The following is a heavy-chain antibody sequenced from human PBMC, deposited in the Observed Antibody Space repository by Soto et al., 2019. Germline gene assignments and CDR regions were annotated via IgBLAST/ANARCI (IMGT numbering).Heavy chain of an antibody. CDR3: ARGFLY. CDR1: GGSISSGGYF. V-gene: IGHV4-31*03. Sequence: QVQLQESGPGLVKPSQTLSLTCTVSGGSISSGGYFWSWIRQPPGKGLEWIGNIFYTGTTYYNPSLKRRLTISVDTSKNQSSLKPSSVTADDTAVYFCARGFLYWGQGTLVTVSS. J-gene: IGHJ4*02. CDR2: IFYTGTT.